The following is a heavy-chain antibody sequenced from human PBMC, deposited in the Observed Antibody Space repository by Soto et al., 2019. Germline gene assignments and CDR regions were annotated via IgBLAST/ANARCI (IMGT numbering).Heavy chain of an antibody. CDR1: GFTFSTYG. CDR2: IWYDGSNK. CDR3: ARSGDYDYYYGLDV. J-gene: IGHJ6*02. Sequence: QVQLVESGGGVVQPGRSLRLSCAASGFTFSTYGMHWVRQAPGKGLEWVAVIWYDGSNKYYADSLKGRFTISRDNSKSTLYLEMNSLRVEDTAVYYCARSGDYDYYYGLDVWGQGTTVTVSS. D-gene: IGHD4-17*01. V-gene: IGHV3-33*01.